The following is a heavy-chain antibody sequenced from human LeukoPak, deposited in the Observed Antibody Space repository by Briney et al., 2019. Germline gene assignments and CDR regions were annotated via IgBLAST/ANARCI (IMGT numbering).Heavy chain of an antibody. Sequence: ASVKVSCKASGYTFTSYDINWVRQATGQGLEWMGWMNPNSGNTGYAQKFQGRVTMTRNTSISTAYMELSSLRSEDTAVYYCARGDRLSDWVERGYSGYGSNFDYWGQGTLVTVSS. CDR1: GYTFTSYD. V-gene: IGHV1-8*01. J-gene: IGHJ4*02. CDR3: ARGDRLSDWVERGYSGYGSNFDY. D-gene: IGHD5-12*01. CDR2: MNPNSGNT.